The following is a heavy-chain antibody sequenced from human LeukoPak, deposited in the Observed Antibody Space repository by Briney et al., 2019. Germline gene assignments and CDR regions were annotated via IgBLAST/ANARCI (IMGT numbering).Heavy chain of an antibody. CDR3: ARGCSSWCLYDY. CDR2: ISYDGSNK. CDR1: GFTFSSYA. V-gene: IGHV3-30-3*01. Sequence: GGSLRLSCAASGFTFSSYAMHWVRQAPGKGLEWVAVISYDGSNKYYAVSVKGRFTISRDNSKNTLYLQMNSLRAEDTAVYYCARGCSSWCLYDYWGQGTLVTVSS. D-gene: IGHD6-13*01. J-gene: IGHJ4*02.